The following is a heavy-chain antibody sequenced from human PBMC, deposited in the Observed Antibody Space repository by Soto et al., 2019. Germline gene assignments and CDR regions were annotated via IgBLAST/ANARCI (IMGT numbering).Heavy chain of an antibody. Sequence: GGSLRLSCAASGFTFSSYEMHWVRQAPGKGLEWVSYISSSSTTIHYADSVKGRFTISRDNAKNSLYLEMNSLRAEDTAVYYCARSGYSSVFDYYYNGMDVWGQGTTVTVSS. CDR3: ARSGYSSVFDYYYNGMDV. CDR2: ISSSSTTI. CDR1: GFTFSSYE. V-gene: IGHV3-48*03. J-gene: IGHJ6*02. D-gene: IGHD3-22*01.